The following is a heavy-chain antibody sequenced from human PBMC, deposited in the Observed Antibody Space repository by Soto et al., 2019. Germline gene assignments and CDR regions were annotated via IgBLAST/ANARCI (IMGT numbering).Heavy chain of an antibody. D-gene: IGHD2-15*01. V-gene: IGHV3-74*01. CDR1: GFTFSNYW. CDR2: INSDGSVS. J-gene: IGHJ6*03. Sequence: EVQLVESGGGLVQPGGSLRLSCAASGFTFSNYWMYWVRQAPGKGLVWVSRINSDGSVSSYADSVKGRLTISRDYVKSPLYLQMDSLRAEETAVYYCARGDCVGGTCYSLAGSFYYYMDVWGKGTTVTVFS. CDR3: ARGDCVGGTCYSLAGSFYYYMDV.